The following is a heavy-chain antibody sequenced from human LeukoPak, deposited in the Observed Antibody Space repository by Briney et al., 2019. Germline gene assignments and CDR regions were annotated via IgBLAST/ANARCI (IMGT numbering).Heavy chain of an antibody. V-gene: IGHV3-7*01. D-gene: IGHD3-10*01. CDR2: IKQDESEK. CDR3: GRDGGSGIDY. CDR1: GFTFSNYW. Sequence: GGSLRLSCAASGFTFSNYWMSWVRQAPGKGLEWVANIKQDESEKYYVDSVKGRFTISRDNAKNSVFLQMNSLRVEDTAVYYCGRDGGSGIDYWGQGTLVTASS. J-gene: IGHJ4*02.